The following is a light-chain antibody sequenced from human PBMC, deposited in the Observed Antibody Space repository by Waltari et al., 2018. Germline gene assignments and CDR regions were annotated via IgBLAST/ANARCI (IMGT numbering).Light chain of an antibody. Sequence: QSALTQPASVSGSPGQSITISCTGTIHDIGYYNFFSRYQQHPGKAPRLIIFDVTRWPSGVSHRFSGSKSGSAASMTISGLQAEDEADYYCASYTNTNTIIFGEGTKVAVL. J-gene: IGLJ2*01. CDR3: ASYTNTNTII. V-gene: IGLV2-14*03. CDR1: IHDIGYYNF. CDR2: DVT.